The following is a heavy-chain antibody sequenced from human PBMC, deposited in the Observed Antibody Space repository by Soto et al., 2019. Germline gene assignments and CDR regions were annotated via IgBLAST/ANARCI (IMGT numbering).Heavy chain of an antibody. D-gene: IGHD3-10*01. CDR3: AKDRPYSSGGSRYGLDV. J-gene: IGHJ6*02. CDR1: GFNFSSYA. Sequence: EVQLLESGGDLVQPGGSLRVSCAASGFNFSSYAMSWVRQAPGKGLEWVSVIGGSGRKTSYADSVKGRFTISRDNSKNTLYLQMNNLRAEDTAVYYCAKDRPYSSGGSRYGLDVWGQGITVTVSS. V-gene: IGHV3-23*01. CDR2: IGGSGRKT.